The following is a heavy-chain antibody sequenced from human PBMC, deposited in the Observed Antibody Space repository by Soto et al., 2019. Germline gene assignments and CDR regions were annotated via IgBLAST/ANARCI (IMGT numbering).Heavy chain of an antibody. CDR3: ARGYQGSGYIAFDI. CDR1: GGSISSYY. J-gene: IGHJ3*02. V-gene: IGHV4-59*01. Sequence: PSETLSLTYTVSGGSISSYYWSWIRQPPGKGLDYIGYIYYSGSTNSNPSLKSRVTVAVDTSKNQFSLRLSSVTAADTAVYYCARGYQGSGYIAFDIWGQGTMVTVSS. CDR2: IYYSGST. D-gene: IGHD3-22*01.